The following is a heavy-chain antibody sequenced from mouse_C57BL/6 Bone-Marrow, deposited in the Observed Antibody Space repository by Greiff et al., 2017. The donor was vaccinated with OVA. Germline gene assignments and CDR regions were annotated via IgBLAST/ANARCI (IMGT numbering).Heavy chain of an antibody. CDR1: GYTFTSYW. CDR3: ARAMRSYDDDMDY. V-gene: IGHV1-50*01. D-gene: IGHD2-3*01. J-gene: IGHJ2*01. Sequence: VQLQQPGAELVKPGASVKLSCKASGYTFTSYWMTWVKQRPGQGLEWIGEIDPADGNTNYNEKFKGKATLTVDTSSSTAYMQLSSLTSEDSAVYYCARAMRSYDDDMDYWGQGTTVTVSS. CDR2: IDPADGNT.